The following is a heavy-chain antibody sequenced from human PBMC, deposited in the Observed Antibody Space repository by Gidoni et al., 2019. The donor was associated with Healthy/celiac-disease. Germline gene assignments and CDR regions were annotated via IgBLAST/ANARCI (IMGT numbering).Heavy chain of an antibody. CDR2: INHSGST. CDR3: ARGRMVSYYYDSSSGTLDY. V-gene: IGHV4-34*01. CDR1: GGSFSGYY. Sequence: QVQLQQWGAGLLKPSETLSLTCAVYGGSFSGYYWSWIRQPPGKGLEWIGEINHSGSTNYNPSLKSRVTISVDTSKNQFSLKLSSVTAADTAVYYGARGRMVSYYYDSSSGTLDYWGQGTLVTVSS. J-gene: IGHJ4*02. D-gene: IGHD3-22*01.